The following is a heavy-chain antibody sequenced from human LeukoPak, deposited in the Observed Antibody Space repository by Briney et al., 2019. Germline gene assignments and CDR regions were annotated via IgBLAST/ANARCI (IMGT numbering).Heavy chain of an antibody. J-gene: IGHJ4*02. CDR1: GGSFSGCY. CDR2: INHSGST. D-gene: IGHD1-26*01. Sequence: SETLSLTCAVYGGSFSGCYWSWIRQPPGKGLEWIGEINHSGSTNYNPSLKSRVTISVDTSKNQFSLKLGSVTAADTAVYYCARAKVGVGASRGSFDYWGQGTLVTVSS. CDR3: ARAKVGVGASRGSFDY. V-gene: IGHV4-34*01.